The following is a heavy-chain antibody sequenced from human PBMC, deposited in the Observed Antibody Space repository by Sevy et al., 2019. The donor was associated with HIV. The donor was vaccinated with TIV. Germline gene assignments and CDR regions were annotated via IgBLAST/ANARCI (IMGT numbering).Heavy chain of an antibody. CDR3: ARPNSMASYTLDV. D-gene: IGHD3-10*01. CDR2: IYYTGTT. CDR1: GGSISSSSYY. J-gene: IGHJ6*02. V-gene: IGHV4-39*01. Sequence: SETLSLTCTVSGGSISSSSYYWAWIRQSPGKGLEWIGSIYYTGTTHSNPSLKSRVTISKDISKNLFFLRLRSVTAADTAMYFCARPNSMASYTLDVWGQGTTVTVSS.